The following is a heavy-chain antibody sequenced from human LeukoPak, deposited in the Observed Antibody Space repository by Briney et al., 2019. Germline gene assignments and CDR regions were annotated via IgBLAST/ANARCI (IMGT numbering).Heavy chain of an antibody. D-gene: IGHD3-10*01. J-gene: IGHJ4*02. Sequence: SETLSLTCSVSGYSISSGYYWGWIRQPPGKGLEWIGSIYHSGSTYYNPSLKSRVTISVDTSKNQFSLKLSSVTAADTAVYYCAVQYGSGSYPSYWGQGTLVTVSS. V-gene: IGHV4-38-2*01. CDR2: IYHSGST. CDR1: GYSISSGYY. CDR3: AVQYGSGSYPSY.